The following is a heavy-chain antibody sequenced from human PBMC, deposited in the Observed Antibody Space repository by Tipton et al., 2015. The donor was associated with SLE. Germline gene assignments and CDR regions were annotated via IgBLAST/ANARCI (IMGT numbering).Heavy chain of an antibody. CDR1: GFTFSSYG. CDR3: ARSYYYYYYDAFDI. J-gene: IGHJ3*02. V-gene: IGHV3-48*03. CDR2: ISSSGSTI. D-gene: IGHD3-22*01. Sequence: SLRLSCAASGFTFSSYGMHWVRQAPGKGLEWVSYISSSGSTIYYADSVKGRFTISRDNAKNSLYLQMNSLRAEDTAVYYCARSYYYYYYDAFDIWGQGTTVTVSS.